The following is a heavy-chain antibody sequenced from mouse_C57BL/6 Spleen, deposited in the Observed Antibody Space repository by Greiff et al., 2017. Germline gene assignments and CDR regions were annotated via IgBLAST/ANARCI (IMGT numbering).Heavy chain of an antibody. J-gene: IGHJ3*01. CDR1: GYTFTSYW. V-gene: IGHV1-52*01. CDR2: IDPPDSET. CDR3: ARDGSSYEGFAY. D-gene: IGHD1-1*01. Sequence: QVQLQQPGAELVRPGSSVKLSCKASGYTFTSYWMHWVKQRPIQGLEWIGNIDPPDSETHYNQKFKDKATLTVDKSSSTAYMQLSSLTSEDSAVYYCARDGSSYEGFAYWGQGTLVTVSA.